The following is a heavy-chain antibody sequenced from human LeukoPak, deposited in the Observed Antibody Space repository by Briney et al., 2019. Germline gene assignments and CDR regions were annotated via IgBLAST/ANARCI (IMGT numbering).Heavy chain of an antibody. CDR3: ARRVSKRKAAAGSTFDY. V-gene: IGHV4-59*01. CDR2: IYYSGST. CDR1: GGSFSSYY. Sequence: PSETLSLTCAVYGGSFSSYYWSWIRQPPGKGLEWIGNIYYSGSTNYNPSLKSRVTISVDTSKNQFSLKLSSVTAADTAVYYCARRVSKRKAAAGSTFDYWGQGTLVTVSS. J-gene: IGHJ4*02. D-gene: IGHD6-13*01.